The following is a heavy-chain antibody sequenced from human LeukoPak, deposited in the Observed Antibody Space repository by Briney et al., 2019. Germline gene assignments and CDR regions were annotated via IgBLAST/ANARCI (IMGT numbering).Heavy chain of an antibody. D-gene: IGHD1-14*01. Sequence: GGSLRLFCAVSVFTLCIYSMNGVRDAPGKGVEWVSYISSSSSTIYYADSVKGRFTISRDNAKNSLYLQMNSLRPEDAAAYYCAKGQTTSEGHPPDYKGQGTLVTVSS. V-gene: IGHV3-48*01. CDR2: ISSSSSTI. J-gene: IGHJ4*02. CDR3: AKGQTTSEGHPPDY. CDR1: VFTLCIYS.